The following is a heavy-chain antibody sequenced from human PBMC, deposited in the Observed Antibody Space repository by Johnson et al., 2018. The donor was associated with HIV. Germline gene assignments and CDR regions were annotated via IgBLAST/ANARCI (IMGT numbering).Heavy chain of an antibody. CDR2: ISYDGSNK. CDR3: ARALEVGATTANEAFDI. CDR1: GFTFSS. Sequence: QVQLVESGGGVVQPGRSLRLSCAASGFTFSSMHWDRQAPGKGLEWVAAISYDGSNKYYADSVKGRFTISRDNSKNTLYLQMNSLSAEDTAVYYCARALEVGATTANEAFDIWGQGTMVTVSS. J-gene: IGHJ3*02. D-gene: IGHD1-26*01. V-gene: IGHV3-30-3*01.